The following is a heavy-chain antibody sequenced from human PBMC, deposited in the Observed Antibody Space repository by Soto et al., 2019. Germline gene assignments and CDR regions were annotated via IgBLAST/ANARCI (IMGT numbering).Heavy chain of an antibody. CDR2: ISYDGSNK. D-gene: IGHD5-12*01. CDR3: ASEIVATITVDY. V-gene: IGHV3-30-3*01. CDR1: GFTFSSYA. Sequence: VGSLRLSCAASGFTFSSYAMHWVRQAPGKGLEWVAVISYDGSNKYYADSVKGRFTISRDNSKNTLYLQMNSLRAEDTAVYYCASEIVATITVDYWGQRTLVTVSS. J-gene: IGHJ4*02.